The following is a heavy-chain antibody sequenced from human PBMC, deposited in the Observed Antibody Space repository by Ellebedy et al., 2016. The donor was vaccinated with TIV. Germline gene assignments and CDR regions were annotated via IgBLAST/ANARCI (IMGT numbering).Heavy chain of an antibody. CDR2: IRGQAKGGTA. D-gene: IGHD5-18*01. Sequence: GGSLRLSCRASGFTFGDDTMSWFRQAPGKGLEWVGFIRGQAKGGTAEYVASVNGRFTISRDDSKSIAYLQMDSLKTEDTAIYYCSRFFGYSPWGQGTLVTVSS. V-gene: IGHV3-49*03. CDR3: SRFFGYSP. J-gene: IGHJ5*02. CDR1: GFTFGDDT.